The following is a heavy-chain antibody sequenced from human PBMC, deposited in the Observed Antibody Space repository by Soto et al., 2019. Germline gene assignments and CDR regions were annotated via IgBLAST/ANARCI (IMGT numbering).Heavy chain of an antibody. Sequence: SLTCAVSGGSISGSKWWSWVRQPPGKGLEWIGEIDHSGSTNYNPSLKSRVTISVDKSKNQFSLKLRSVTAADTAVYYCARGLESSYCSGGSCDYYYSMDVWGQGTTVTVSS. CDR2: IDHSGST. CDR3: ARGLESSYCSGGSCDYYYSMDV. V-gene: IGHV4-4*02. D-gene: IGHD2-15*01. J-gene: IGHJ6*02. CDR1: GGSISGSKW.